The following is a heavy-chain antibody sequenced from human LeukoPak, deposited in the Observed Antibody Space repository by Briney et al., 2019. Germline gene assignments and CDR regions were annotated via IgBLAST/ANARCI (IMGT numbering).Heavy chain of an antibody. D-gene: IGHD4-17*01. CDR1: GYTFTGYY. Sequence: GASVKVSCKASGYTFTGYYMYWVRQAPGQGFEWMGWINPNSGGTNYARKFQGRVTLTRDTSISTGCMELTSLRSDDTAVYYCARGGDYGDLLRWGQGTLVTVSS. CDR2: INPNSGGT. V-gene: IGHV1-2*02. CDR3: ARGGDYGDLLR. J-gene: IGHJ4*02.